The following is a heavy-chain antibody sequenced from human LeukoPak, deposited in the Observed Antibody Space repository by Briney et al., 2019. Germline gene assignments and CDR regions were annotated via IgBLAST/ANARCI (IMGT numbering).Heavy chain of an antibody. CDR3: ARDRGAGFDY. V-gene: IGHV3-21*04. CDR2: IGSSGSYI. CDR1: GFTFSSYH. D-gene: IGHD1-26*01. J-gene: IGHJ4*02. Sequence: GGSLRLSCEVSGFTFSSYHMNWVRQAPGKGLEWVSSIGSSGSYIYYADPLTGRFTISRDNAKNSLYLQMNSLRAEDTAVYYCARDRGAGFDYWGQGTLVTVSS.